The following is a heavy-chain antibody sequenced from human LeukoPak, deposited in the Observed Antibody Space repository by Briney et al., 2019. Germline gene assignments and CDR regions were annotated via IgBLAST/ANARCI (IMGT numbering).Heavy chain of an antibody. CDR2: IYYSGST. J-gene: IGHJ4*02. CDR1: GGSISSYY. CDR3: ARAFVVVPAAIPAEFDY. V-gene: IGHV4-59*01. Sequence: KSSETLSLTCTVSGGSISSYYWSWIRQPPGKGLEWIGYIYYSGSTNYNPSLKSRVTISVDTSKNQFSLKLSSVTAADTAVYYCARAFVVVPAAIPAEFDYWGQGTLVTVSS. D-gene: IGHD2-2*02.